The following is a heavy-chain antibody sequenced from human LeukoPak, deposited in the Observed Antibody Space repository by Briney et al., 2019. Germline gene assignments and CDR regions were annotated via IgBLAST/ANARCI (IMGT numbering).Heavy chain of an antibody. V-gene: IGHV4-34*01. D-gene: IGHD6-13*01. CDR3: ASSDPFSSTWNPAYSFDY. CDR2: INQSGRT. Sequence: SETLSLTCAVYGGSFSAYYWSWIRQPPGEGLEWIGDINQSGRTNCNPSLKSRVIISVDTSKNQFSLTLLSVTAADTAVYYCASSDPFSSTWNPAYSFDYWDQGTLVTVSS. J-gene: IGHJ4*02. CDR1: GGSFSAYY.